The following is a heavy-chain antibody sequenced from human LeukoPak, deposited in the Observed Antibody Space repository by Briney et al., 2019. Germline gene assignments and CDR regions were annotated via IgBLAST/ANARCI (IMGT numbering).Heavy chain of an antibody. CDR3: ARDHRLDMVMGAFDV. D-gene: IGHD2-21*01. Sequence: PGGSLRLSCAASGITVSSNHMSWVRQAPGKGLEWVSVVYGAGDTYYADSVKGRFTISRDNSKNTLYLQMNSLRAEDTAVYYCARDHRLDMVMGAFDVWGQGTVVTVSS. CDR1: GITVSSNH. J-gene: IGHJ3*01. CDR2: VYGAGDT. V-gene: IGHV3-66*01.